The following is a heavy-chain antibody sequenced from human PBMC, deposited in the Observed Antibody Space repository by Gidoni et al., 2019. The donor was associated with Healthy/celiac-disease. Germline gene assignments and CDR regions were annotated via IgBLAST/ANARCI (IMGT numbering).Heavy chain of an antibody. CDR1: GGSFSRYY. CDR2: INHSRST. D-gene: IGHD1-26*01. CDR3: ARGREGVGATISYYMDV. Sequence: QVQLQQWGAGLLKPSETLSLTCAVYGGSFSRYYWSRIRQPPGTGLEWIGEINHSRSTNYNPSLKSRVTISVDTSKNQFSLKLSSVTAADTAVYYCARGREGVGATISYYMDVWGKGTTVTVSS. J-gene: IGHJ6*03. V-gene: IGHV4-34*01.